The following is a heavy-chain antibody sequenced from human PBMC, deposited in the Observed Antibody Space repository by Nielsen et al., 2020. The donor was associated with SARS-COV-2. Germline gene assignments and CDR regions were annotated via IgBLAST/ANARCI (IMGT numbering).Heavy chain of an antibody. CDR1: GFSFSGYA. J-gene: IGHJ4*02. D-gene: IGHD1-26*01. CDR2: IGTTGDKT. Sequence: GESLKISCAASGFSFSGYAMTWVRQAPGKGLEWVSSIGTTGDKTFYADSVKGRFTISRDNSKNTLYLQLNSLRAEDTAVFYCAKISGSQRHYFDFWGQGALVTVSS. CDR3: AKISGSQRHYFDF. V-gene: IGHV3-23*01.